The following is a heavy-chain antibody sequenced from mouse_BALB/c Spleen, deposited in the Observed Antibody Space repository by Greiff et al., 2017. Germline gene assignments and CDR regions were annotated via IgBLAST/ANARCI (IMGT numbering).Heavy chain of an antibody. J-gene: IGHJ1*01. Sequence: VQLKESGPGLVAPSQSLSITCTVSGFSLTSYGVHWVRQPPGKGLEWLGVIWAGGSTNYNSALMSRLSISKDNSKSQVFLKMNSLQTDDTAMYYCARGGWPYWYFDVWGAGTTVTVSS. CDR1: GFSLTSYG. CDR2: IWAGGST. CDR3: ARGGWPYWYFDV. V-gene: IGHV2-9*02. D-gene: IGHD2-3*01.